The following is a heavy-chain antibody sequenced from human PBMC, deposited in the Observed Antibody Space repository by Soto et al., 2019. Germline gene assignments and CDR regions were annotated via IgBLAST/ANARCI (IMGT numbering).Heavy chain of an antibody. CDR1: GGTFSSYT. CDR2: IIPILGIA. D-gene: IGHD3-9*01. V-gene: IGHV1-69*02. Sequence: SVKVSCKASGGTFSSYTISWVRQAPGQGLEWMGRIIPILGIANYAQKFQGRVTITADKSTSTAYMELSSLRSEDTAVYYCASNNYDILTGYSIYYYYYMDVWSKGTTVTVSS. J-gene: IGHJ6*03. CDR3: ASNNYDILTGYSIYYYYYMDV.